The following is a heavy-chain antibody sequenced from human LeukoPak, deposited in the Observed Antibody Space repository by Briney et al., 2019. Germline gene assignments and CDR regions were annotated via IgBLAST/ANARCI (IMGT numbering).Heavy chain of an antibody. CDR1: GYTFTNYA. Sequence: ASVKVSCKASGYTFTNYAMNWVRQAPGQGLEWMGWINTNTGNPTYAQGFTGRFVFSLDTSVSTAYLQISSLKADDNAVYYCAREGDSSFGYFDYWGQGTLVTVSS. J-gene: IGHJ4*02. V-gene: IGHV7-4-1*02. CDR3: AREGDSSFGYFDY. CDR2: INTNTGNP. D-gene: IGHD6-13*01.